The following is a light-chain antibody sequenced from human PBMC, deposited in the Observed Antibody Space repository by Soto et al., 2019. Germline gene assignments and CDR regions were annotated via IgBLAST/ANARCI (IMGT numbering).Light chain of an antibody. J-gene: IGKJ2*01. Sequence: AIQLTQSPSSLSTSVGDRVAITCRASQGISSALAWYQHKPGTAPKLLISHASTLEGGVPSRFSGGGSGTDFTLTISSLQPEDFATYYCQQFRYFPHTFGQGTKLEIK. CDR2: HAS. CDR3: QQFRYFPHT. V-gene: IGKV1D-13*01. CDR1: QGISSA.